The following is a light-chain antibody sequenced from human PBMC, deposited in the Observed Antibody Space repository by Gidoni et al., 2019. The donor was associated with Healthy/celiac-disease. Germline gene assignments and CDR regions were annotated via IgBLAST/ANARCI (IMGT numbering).Light chain of an antibody. J-gene: IGLJ2*01. Sequence: PASVSGSPGQSITLSCTGTSSDVGGYNYVSWYQQHPGKAPKLMIYEVSNRPSGVSNRFSGSKSGNTASLTISGLQAEDEADYYCSSYTSSSTSWVFGGGTKLTVL. CDR1: SSDVGGYNY. CDR2: EVS. CDR3: SSYTSSSTSWV. V-gene: IGLV2-14*01.